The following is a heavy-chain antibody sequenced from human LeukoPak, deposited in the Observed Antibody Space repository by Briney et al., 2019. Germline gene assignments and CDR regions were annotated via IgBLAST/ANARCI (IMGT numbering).Heavy chain of an antibody. V-gene: IGHV3-49*03. CDR1: GFPFGDYA. CDR2: VRGKGYGGTT. D-gene: IGHD3-10*01. CDR3: SRASPGTGYYALANDY. J-gene: IGHJ4*02. Sequence: GGSLRLSCTGSGFPFGDYAMSWYRQAPGKGLQWVAFVRGKGYGGTTEYAAPVKGRFTISRDDSKSIAYLQMDSLKVEDTAVYYCSRASPGTGYYALANDYWGQGSLVTVSS.